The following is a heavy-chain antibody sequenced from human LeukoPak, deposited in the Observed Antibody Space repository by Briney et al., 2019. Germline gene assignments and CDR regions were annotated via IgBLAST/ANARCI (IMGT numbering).Heavy chain of an antibody. CDR3: ARADDGSGSYYTYYYYYTDV. J-gene: IGHJ6*03. D-gene: IGHD3-10*01. Sequence: GASVKVSCKASGYTFTSYGISWVRQAPGQGLEWMGWISAYDGNTNYAQKLQGRVTMTTDTSTSTAYMELRSLRSDDTAVYYCARADDGSGSYYTYYYYYTDVWGKGTTVTISS. V-gene: IGHV1-18*01. CDR1: GYTFTSYG. CDR2: ISAYDGNT.